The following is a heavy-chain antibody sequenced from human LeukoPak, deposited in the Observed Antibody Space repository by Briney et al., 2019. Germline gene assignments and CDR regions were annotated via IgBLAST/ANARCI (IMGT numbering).Heavy chain of an antibody. Sequence: AASVKVSCKASGYTFTGYYMHWVRQAPGQGLEWLGWINPNSGVTNYAQKFQGRITMTRDTSITTVYMELSSLTSDDTAVYYCGSGQWLVGVFYWGQGTLVTVSS. CDR3: GSGQWLVGVFY. CDR1: GYTFTGYY. D-gene: IGHD6-19*01. J-gene: IGHJ4*02. CDR2: INPNSGVT. V-gene: IGHV1-2*02.